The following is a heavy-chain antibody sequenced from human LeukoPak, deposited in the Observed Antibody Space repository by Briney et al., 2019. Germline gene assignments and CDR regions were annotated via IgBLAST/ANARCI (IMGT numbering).Heavy chain of an antibody. CDR3: ARDSGTEEGWFDP. Sequence: ASVKVSCKAPGYTFTKYTIHWVGYAPGQRLQWMGWIISGNGNPRYSQNFQGRVTFTRDTSATTAYMELSSLKFEDTAVYYCARDSGTEEGWFDPWGQGTLVTVSS. CDR2: IISGNGNP. V-gene: IGHV1-3*01. CDR1: GYTFTKYT. J-gene: IGHJ5*02.